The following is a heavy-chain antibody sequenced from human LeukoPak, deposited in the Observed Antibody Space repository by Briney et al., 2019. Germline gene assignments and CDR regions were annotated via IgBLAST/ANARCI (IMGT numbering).Heavy chain of an antibody. CDR2: IYYSGTT. CDR1: GGSISSSSLY. D-gene: IGHD2-2*01. CDR3: AREGYDQLQPFDY. J-gene: IGHJ4*02. Sequence: SETLSLTCTVSGGSISSSSLYWGWIRQPPGKGLEWIGSIYYSGTTYYNPSLESRVTITLDTSKNQFSLKLSSVTAADTAVYYCAREGYDQLQPFDYWGQGTLVTVSS. V-gene: IGHV4-39*07.